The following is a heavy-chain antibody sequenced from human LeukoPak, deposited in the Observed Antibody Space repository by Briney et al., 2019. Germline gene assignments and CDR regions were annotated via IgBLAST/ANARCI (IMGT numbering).Heavy chain of an antibody. CDR1: GYSISSGYY. Sequence: SETLSLTCTVSGYSISSGYYWGWIRPPPGKGLEWIGSIYHSGSTYYNPSLKSRVTISVDTSKNQFSLKLSSVTAADTAVYYCARAYYYGSGSYYKKGWFDPWGQGTLVTVSS. V-gene: IGHV4-38-2*02. CDR2: IYHSGST. D-gene: IGHD3-10*01. J-gene: IGHJ5*02. CDR3: ARAYYYGSGSYYKKGWFDP.